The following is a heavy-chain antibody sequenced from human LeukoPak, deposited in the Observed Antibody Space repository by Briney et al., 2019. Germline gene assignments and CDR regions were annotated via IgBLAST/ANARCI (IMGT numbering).Heavy chain of an antibody. CDR1: GGSFSGYY. D-gene: IGHD6-13*01. CDR2: INHSGST. CDR3: ARSPGIAAAGPRFDP. J-gene: IGHJ5*02. V-gene: IGHV4-34*01. Sequence: SETLSLTCAVYGGSFSGYYWSWIRQPPGKGLEWIGEINHSGSTNYNPSLKTRVTISVDTSKIHFSLKLSSVTAADTAVYYCARSPGIAAAGPRFDPWGQGTLVTVSS.